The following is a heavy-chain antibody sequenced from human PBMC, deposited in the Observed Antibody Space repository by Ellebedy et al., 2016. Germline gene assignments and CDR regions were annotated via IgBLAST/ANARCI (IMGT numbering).Heavy chain of an antibody. CDR1: GGYISSYY. J-gene: IGHJ5*02. Sequence: SETLSLXXTVSGGYISSYYWSWIRQPPGKGLEWIGEINHSGNTDYNPSLESRVTISVDTSKNQFSLKLSSVTAADTAVYYCARCRTIFGVVIKLQGWFDPWGQGTLVTVSS. CDR3: ARCRTIFGVVIKLQGWFDP. V-gene: IGHV4-34*01. D-gene: IGHD3-3*01. CDR2: INHSGNT.